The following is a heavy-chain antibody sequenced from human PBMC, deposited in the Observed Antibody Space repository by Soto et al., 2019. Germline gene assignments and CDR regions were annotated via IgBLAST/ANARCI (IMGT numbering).Heavy chain of an antibody. D-gene: IGHD1-1*01. CDR3: ARSTVIKLDYDY. J-gene: IGHJ4*02. Sequence: GASVKVSCKASGYTFTSYAMHWVRQAPGQRLEWMGWINAGNGNTKYSQKFQGRVTITRDTSASTAYMELSSLRSEDTAVYYCARSTVIKLDYDYWGQGTLVTVSS. V-gene: IGHV1-3*01. CDR1: GYTFTSYA. CDR2: INAGNGNT.